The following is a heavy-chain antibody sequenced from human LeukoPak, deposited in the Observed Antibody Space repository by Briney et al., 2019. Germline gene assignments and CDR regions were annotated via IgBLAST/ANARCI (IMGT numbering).Heavy chain of an antibody. D-gene: IGHD2-2*01. CDR2: ISGSAGST. CDR3: ARYCSGASCYLGLDY. V-gene: IGHV3-23*01. CDR1: GFTFNNYF. Sequence: PGGSLRLSCAASGFTFNNYFMTWVRQAPGKGLEWVSTISGSAGSTYYADFVKGLFTISRDNSRNTLYLQVNSLRADDTAVYYCARYCSGASCYLGLDYWGQGTLVTVSS. J-gene: IGHJ4*02.